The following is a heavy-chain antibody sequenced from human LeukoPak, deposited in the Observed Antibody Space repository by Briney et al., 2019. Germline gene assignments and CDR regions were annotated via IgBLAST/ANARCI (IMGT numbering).Heavy chain of an antibody. J-gene: IGHJ4*02. CDR3: ARSQGPYDY. CDR2: INGDGSST. V-gene: IGHV3-74*01. CDR1: GFTFSSYW. Sequence: GGSLRLSCAASGFTFSSYWMNWVRQAPGKGLVWVSRINGDGSSTNYADSVKGRFTISRDNAKNTLYLQLNSLRAEDTAIYYCARSQGPYDYWGQGTLVTVSS.